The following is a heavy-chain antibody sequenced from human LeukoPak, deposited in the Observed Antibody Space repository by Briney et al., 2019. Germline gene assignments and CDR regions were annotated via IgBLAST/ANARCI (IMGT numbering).Heavy chain of an antibody. CDR2: ISHDGSNN. J-gene: IGHJ4*02. V-gene: IGHV3-30*18. CDR3: AKDQSGYDPPYDY. CDR1: GFTFSNYG. D-gene: IGHD5-12*01. Sequence: PGRSLRLSCAASGFTFSNYGMHWVRQAPGKGLEWVVVISHDGSNNNYADSVKGRFTISRDNSKNTLYLQMNSLRPEDTAVYYCAKDQSGYDPPYDYWGQGTLVTVSS.